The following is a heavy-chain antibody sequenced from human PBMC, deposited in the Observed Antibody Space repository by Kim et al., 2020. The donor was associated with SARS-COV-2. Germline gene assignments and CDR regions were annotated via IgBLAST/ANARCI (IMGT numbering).Heavy chain of an antibody. CDR3: ASARTYYYDSSGYRRRYYYYYMDV. Sequence: SETLSLTCAVYGGSFSGYYWSWIRQPPGKGLEWIGEINHSGSTNYNPSLKSRVTISVDTSKNQFSLKLSSVTAADTAVYYCASARTYYYDSSGYRRRYYYYYMDVWGKGTTVTVSS. V-gene: IGHV4-34*01. CDR2: INHSGST. CDR1: GGSFSGYY. J-gene: IGHJ6*03. D-gene: IGHD3-22*01.